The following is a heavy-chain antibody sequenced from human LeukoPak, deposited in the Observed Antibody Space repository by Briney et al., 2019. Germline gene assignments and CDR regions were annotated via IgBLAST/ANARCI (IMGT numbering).Heavy chain of an antibody. V-gene: IGHV3-23*01. CDR2: ISGSGGST. Sequence: PGGSLRLSCAASGFTFSSYAMSWVRQAPGKGLEWVSAISGSGGSTYYADSVKGRFTISRDNSKNTLYLQMNSLRAEDTAVYYCAKDMDSGYDRYDAFDIWGQGTMVTVSS. J-gene: IGHJ3*02. CDR1: GFTFSSYA. CDR3: AKDMDSGYDRYDAFDI. D-gene: IGHD5-12*01.